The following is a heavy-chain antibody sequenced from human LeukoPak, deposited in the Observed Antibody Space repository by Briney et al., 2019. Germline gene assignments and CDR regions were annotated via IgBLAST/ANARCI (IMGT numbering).Heavy chain of an antibody. CDR3: ARDRAAGSDWLDP. V-gene: IGHV4-59*01. D-gene: IGHD3-10*01. CDR2: IYYNGST. Sequence: SETLSLTCTVSGGSIGLYHWTWIRQPPGKGLEWIGYIYYNGSTKYNVSLKSRVTISVDTSKNQFSLRLSSVTAADTAVYYCARDRAAGSDWLDPWGQGTLVAVSS. J-gene: IGHJ5*02. CDR1: GGSIGLYH.